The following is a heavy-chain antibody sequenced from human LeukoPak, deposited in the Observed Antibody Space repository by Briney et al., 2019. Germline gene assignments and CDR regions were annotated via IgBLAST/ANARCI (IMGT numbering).Heavy chain of an antibody. J-gene: IGHJ3*02. CDR1: GFTFSSYE. V-gene: IGHV3-15*01. Sequence: GGSLRLSCAASGFTFSSYEMNWVRQAPGKGLEWVGRIKSKTYGGTTDYADSVKGRFTISRDNSMNTLYLQMSSLRAEDTAVYYCARVAYNYGNSDAFDIWGQGTMVTVSS. CDR3: ARVAYNYGNSDAFDI. CDR2: IKSKTYGGTT. D-gene: IGHD5-18*01.